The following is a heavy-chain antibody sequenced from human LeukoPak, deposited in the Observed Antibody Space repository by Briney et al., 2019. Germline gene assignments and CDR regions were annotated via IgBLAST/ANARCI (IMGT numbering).Heavy chain of an antibody. J-gene: IGHJ4*02. Sequence: GGSLRLSCAASGFTDSSNYMNWVRQAPGKGLEWVSVIYSGGSTYYADSVKGRFTISRDNSKNTLYLQMNSLRAEDTAVYYCAREIMITFGGVIPTPYWGQGTLVTVSS. CDR2: IYSGGST. CDR1: GFTDSSNY. V-gene: IGHV3-66*02. CDR3: AREIMITFGGVIPTPY. D-gene: IGHD3-16*02.